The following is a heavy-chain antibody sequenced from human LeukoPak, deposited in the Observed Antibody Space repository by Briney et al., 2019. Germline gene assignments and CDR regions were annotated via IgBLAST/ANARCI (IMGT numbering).Heavy chain of an antibody. J-gene: IGHJ6*03. D-gene: IGHD1-26*01. CDR2: IYHNAST. V-gene: IGHV4-4*02. CDR1: GGSISSSNW. Sequence: SETLSLTCAVAGGSISSSNWWSWVRQPPGKGLEWIGKIYHNASTHYNPSLKSRVTISVDKSNNQFSLKINSVTDADTAGYDCARSPVYSGGFLKGYYYYYMDVWGKGTTVTVSS. CDR3: ARSPVYSGGFLKGYYYYYMDV.